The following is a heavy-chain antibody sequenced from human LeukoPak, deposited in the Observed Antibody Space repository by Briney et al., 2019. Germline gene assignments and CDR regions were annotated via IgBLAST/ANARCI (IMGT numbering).Heavy chain of an antibody. Sequence: GGSLRLSCAASGFTFSSYGMHWVRQAPGKGLEWVAFIRYDGSNKYYADSVKGRFTISRDNSKNTLYLQMNSLRAEDTAVYYCAEDRQWEPQYYFDYWGQGTLVTVSS. V-gene: IGHV3-30*02. CDR3: AEDRQWEPQYYFDY. D-gene: IGHD1-26*01. CDR1: GFTFSSYG. CDR2: IRYDGSNK. J-gene: IGHJ4*02.